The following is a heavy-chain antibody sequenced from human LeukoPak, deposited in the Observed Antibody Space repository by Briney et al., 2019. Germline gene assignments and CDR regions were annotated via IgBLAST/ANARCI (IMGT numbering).Heavy chain of an antibody. CDR3: ARVYYYDSSGFDRRTYYFDY. D-gene: IGHD3-22*01. CDR1: GGSFSAYF. V-gene: IGHV4-34*01. J-gene: IGHJ4*02. CDR2: IDHSGST. Sequence: PSETLSLTCAVYGGSFSAYFWTWIRQPPGKGLEWIGEIDHSGSTTYNPSLKSRVTISVDTSKTQFSLNLTSLTAADTAVYYCARVYYYDSSGFDRRTYYFDYWGQGTLVTVSS.